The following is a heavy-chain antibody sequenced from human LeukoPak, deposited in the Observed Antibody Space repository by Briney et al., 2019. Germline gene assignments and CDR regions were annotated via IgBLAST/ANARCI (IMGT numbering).Heavy chain of an antibody. CDR2: IKQNGSEK. CDR3: ARDGFVGAADY. CDR1: EFIFSGYW. J-gene: IGHJ4*02. D-gene: IGHD6-13*01. V-gene: IGHV3-7*01. Sequence: GGSLRLSCAASEFIFSGYWMNWVRQAPGKGLEWVANIKQNGSEKQYVDSVRGRFTISRDNAKNSLYLQMNSLRVEDTAVYYCARDGFVGAADYWGQGTLVTVSS.